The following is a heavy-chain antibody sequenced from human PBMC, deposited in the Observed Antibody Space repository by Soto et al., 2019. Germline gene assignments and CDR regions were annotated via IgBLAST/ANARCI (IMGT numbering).Heavy chain of an antibody. CDR3: ARSPRGDYTDY. D-gene: IGHD3-10*01. Sequence: ASVKVSCKASGYTFTSYAMNWVRQAPGQGLEWMGWINTNTGNPTYAQGFTGRFVFSLDTSVSTAYMELSSLRSEDTAVYYCARSPRGDYTDYWGQGTLVTVSS. V-gene: IGHV7-4-1*02. CDR1: GYTFTSYA. CDR2: INTNTGNP. J-gene: IGHJ4*02.